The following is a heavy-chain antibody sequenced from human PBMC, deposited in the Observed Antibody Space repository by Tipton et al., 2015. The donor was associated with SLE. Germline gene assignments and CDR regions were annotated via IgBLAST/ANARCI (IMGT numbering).Heavy chain of an antibody. V-gene: IGHV4-4*02. CDR3: ARVLSSALGPYYFDY. Sequence: SLRLSCAVSGGSISSSNWWSWVRQPPGKGLEWIGEIYHSGSTNYNPSLKSRATISVDKSKNQFSLKLSSVTAADTAVYYCARVLSSALGPYYFDYWGQGTLVPVSS. D-gene: IGHD3-16*01. CDR2: IYHSGST. CDR1: GGSISSSNW. J-gene: IGHJ4*02.